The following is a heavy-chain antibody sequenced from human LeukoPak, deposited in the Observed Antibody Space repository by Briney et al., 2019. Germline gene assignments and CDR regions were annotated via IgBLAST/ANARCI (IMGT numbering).Heavy chain of an antibody. Sequence: PSETLSLTCTVWSGCINRYYWLCPRQPPGKGLEWIGCISYSGSTNYNPSLKSRVTISVDTSKNQFSLKLTPVTAADAAVFYCGRVRIGWNYWGQGTLVTVSS. CDR1: SGCINRYY. J-gene: IGHJ4*02. CDR2: ISYSGST. V-gene: IGHV4-59*01. D-gene: IGHD6-19*01. CDR3: GRVRIGWNY.